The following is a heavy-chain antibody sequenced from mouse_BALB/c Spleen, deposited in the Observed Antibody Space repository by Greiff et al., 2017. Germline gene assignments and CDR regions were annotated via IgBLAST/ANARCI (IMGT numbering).Heavy chain of an antibody. J-gene: IGHJ2*01. D-gene: IGHD2-3*01. CDR3: ASLDGYFYYFDY. V-gene: IGHV5-6*01. CDR2: ISSGGSYT. Sequence: EVQVVESGGDLVKPGGSLKLSCAASGFTFSSYGMSWVRQTPDKRLEWVATISSGGSYTYYPDSVKGRFTISRDNAKNTLYLQMSSLKSEDTAMYYCASLDGYFYYFDYWGQGTTLTVSS. CDR1: GFTFSSYG.